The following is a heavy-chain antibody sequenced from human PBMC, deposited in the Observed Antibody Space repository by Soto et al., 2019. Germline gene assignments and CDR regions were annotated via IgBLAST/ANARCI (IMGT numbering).Heavy chain of an antibody. CDR3: AKGDLPRNNLYNWFDP. J-gene: IGHJ5*02. Sequence: PGGSLRLSCAASGCTFDDYAMHWVRQAPGKGLEWVSGISWNSGSIGYADSVKGRFTISRDNAKNSLYLQMNSLRAEDTALYYCAKGDLPRNNLYNWFDPWGQGTLVTVSS. CDR2: ISWNSGSI. V-gene: IGHV3-9*01. CDR1: GCTFDDYA.